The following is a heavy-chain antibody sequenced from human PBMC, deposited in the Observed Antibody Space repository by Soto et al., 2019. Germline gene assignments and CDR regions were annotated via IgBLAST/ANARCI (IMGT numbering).Heavy chain of an antibody. CDR1: GGSFSGYY. V-gene: IGHV4-34*01. CDR3: ARSVRRWYNLMYSFDY. J-gene: IGHJ4*02. Sequence: SETLSLTCAVYGGSFSGYYWSWIRQPPGKGLEWIGEINHSGSTNYNPSLKSRVTISVDTSKNQFSLKLSSVTAADTAVYYCARSVRRWYNLMYSFDYWGQGTLVTVSS. D-gene: IGHD6-13*01. CDR2: INHSGST.